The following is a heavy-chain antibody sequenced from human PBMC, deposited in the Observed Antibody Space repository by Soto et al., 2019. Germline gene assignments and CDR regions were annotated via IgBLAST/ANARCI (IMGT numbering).Heavy chain of an antibody. CDR2: IYYSGST. V-gene: IGHV4-31*03. Sequence: PSETLSLTCTFSGGSISSGGYYLSWIRQHPGKGLEWIGYIYYSGSTYYNPSLKSRVTISVDKSKNQFSLKLSSVTAADTAVYYCARVKVSGVNFDYWGQGTLVTVSS. D-gene: IGHD3-10*01. J-gene: IGHJ4*02. CDR1: GGSISSGGYY. CDR3: ARVKVSGVNFDY.